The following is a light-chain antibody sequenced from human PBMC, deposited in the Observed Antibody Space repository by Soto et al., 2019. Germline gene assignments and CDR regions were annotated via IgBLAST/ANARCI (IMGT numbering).Light chain of an antibody. Sequence: QSALTQPASVSGSPGQSITISCTGTSSDVGGYNYVSWYQQHPGEAPKLMIYEVSNRPSGVSNRFSGSKSGNTASLTISGLQAEDEADYYCRSYTSSSAYVFGTGTKLTVL. J-gene: IGLJ1*01. CDR1: SSDVGGYNY. CDR2: EVS. CDR3: RSYTSSSAYV. V-gene: IGLV2-14*01.